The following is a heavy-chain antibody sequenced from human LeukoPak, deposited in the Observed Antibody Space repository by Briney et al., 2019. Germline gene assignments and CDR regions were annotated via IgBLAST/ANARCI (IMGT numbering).Heavy chain of an antibody. J-gene: IGHJ4*02. Sequence: SETPSPTCTVSGGSISSFYWSWVRQPPGEGLEWIGYIYYSGSTNYNPSLKSRVTISVDTSKNQFSLKLSSVTAADTAVYYCARGRYSYYFDYWGQGTLVTVSS. CDR3: ARGRYSYYFDY. D-gene: IGHD5-18*01. CDR1: GGSISSFY. V-gene: IGHV4-59*01. CDR2: IYYSGST.